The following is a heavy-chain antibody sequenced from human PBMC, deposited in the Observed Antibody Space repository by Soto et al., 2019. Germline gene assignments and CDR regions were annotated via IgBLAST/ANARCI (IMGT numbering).Heavy chain of an antibody. CDR3: ARDLSSSVGKMDYYYGMDV. Sequence: SETLSLTCTVSGGSISSYYWSWIRQPAGKGLEWIGRIYTSGSTNYNPSLKSRVTMSVDTSKNQFSLKLSSVTAAGTAVYYCARDLSSSVGKMDYYYGMDVWGQGTTVTVSS. D-gene: IGHD6-6*01. J-gene: IGHJ6*02. V-gene: IGHV4-4*07. CDR2: IYTSGST. CDR1: GGSISSYY.